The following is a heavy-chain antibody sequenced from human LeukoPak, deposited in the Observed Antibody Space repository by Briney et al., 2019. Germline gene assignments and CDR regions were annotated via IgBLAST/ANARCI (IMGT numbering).Heavy chain of an antibody. Sequence: SETLSLTCSVSGGSISSYYWSWIRQPAGKGLEWIGRIYASGSTNYSPSLKNRVTMSVDTSKNQFSLKLSSVTAADTAVYYCASSYKSDWRFQYWGQGTLVTVSP. V-gene: IGHV4-4*07. CDR1: GGSISSYY. D-gene: IGHD2-21*02. CDR3: ASSYKSDWRFQY. J-gene: IGHJ1*01. CDR2: IYASGST.